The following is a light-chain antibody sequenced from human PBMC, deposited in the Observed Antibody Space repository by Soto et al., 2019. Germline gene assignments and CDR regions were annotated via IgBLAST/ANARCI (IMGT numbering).Light chain of an antibody. V-gene: IGKV3-20*01. CDR1: QSVSSNY. CDR2: GAS. Sequence: EIVLTQSPGTLSLSPGERATLSCRASQSVSSNYLAWYQQKPGQAPRLLIYGASSRATGIPDRFSGSGSGTDFTLAISRLEPEDLAVYYCQQYGSSPRTLGLGTTVEI. J-gene: IGKJ1*01. CDR3: QQYGSSPRT.